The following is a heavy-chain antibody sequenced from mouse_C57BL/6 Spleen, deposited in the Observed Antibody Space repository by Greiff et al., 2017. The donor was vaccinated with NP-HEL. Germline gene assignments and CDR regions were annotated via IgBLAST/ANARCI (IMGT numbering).Heavy chain of an antibody. V-gene: IGHV5-17*01. CDR1: GFTFSDYG. D-gene: IGHD1-1*01. CDR3: ARLLYYGSSYYAMDD. J-gene: IGHJ4*01. CDR2: ISSGSSTI. Sequence: EVMLVESGGGLVKPGGSLKLSCAASGFTFSDYGMHWVRQAPEKGLEWVAYISSGSSTIYYADTVKGRFTISRDNAKNTLFLQMTSLRSEDTAMYYCARLLYYGSSYYAMDDWGQGTSVTVSS.